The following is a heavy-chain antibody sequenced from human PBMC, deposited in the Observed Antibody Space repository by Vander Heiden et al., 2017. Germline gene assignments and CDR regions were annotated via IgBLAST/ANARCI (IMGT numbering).Heavy chain of an antibody. V-gene: IGHV4-31*03. J-gene: IGHJ5*02. CDR1: AASIGRGGYY. D-gene: IGHD3-10*02. Sequence: QVQLQWSGTGLATPAQTLSLTCTVSAASIGRGGYYWSWMRQQVVKCVECIGYIYYSVSSYYNTSLKSRVTIPVETSKNQFALKTSVVSAADTAVYYCARVVVRVVYPVDLWGQGTLVTVSS. CDR2: IYYSVSS. CDR3: ARVVVRVVYPVDL.